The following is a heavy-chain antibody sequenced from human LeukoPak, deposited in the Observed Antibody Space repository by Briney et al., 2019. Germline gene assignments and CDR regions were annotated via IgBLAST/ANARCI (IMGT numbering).Heavy chain of an antibody. D-gene: IGHD3-10*01. J-gene: IGHJ4*02. Sequence: GGSLRLSCAASGFSLSNYWMHWVRQAPGKGLVWVSRISSDGSDTIYADSVKGRFTMSRDNAKNTLYLQMNSLRAEDTAVYHCVRDLHSADYWGQGTLVIVSS. CDR1: GFSLSNYW. V-gene: IGHV3-74*01. CDR2: ISSDGSDT. CDR3: VRDLHSADY.